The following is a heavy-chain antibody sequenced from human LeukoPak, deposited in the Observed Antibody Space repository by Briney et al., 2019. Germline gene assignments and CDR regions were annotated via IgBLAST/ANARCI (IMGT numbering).Heavy chain of an antibody. D-gene: IGHD5-12*01. Sequence: PSETLSLTCTVSAGSISYYYWSWIRQPPGKGLEWIGYIYYSGSTNYNPSLKSRVTISVDTSKNQFSLRLSSVTAADTAVYYCARDFGGYESYYYGMDVWGQGTTVTVSS. J-gene: IGHJ6*02. V-gene: IGHV4-59*12. CDR3: ARDFGGYESYYYGMDV. CDR1: AGSISYYY. CDR2: IYYSGST.